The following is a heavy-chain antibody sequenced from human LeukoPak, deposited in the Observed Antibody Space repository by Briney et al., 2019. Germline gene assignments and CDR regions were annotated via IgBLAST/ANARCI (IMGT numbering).Heavy chain of an antibody. CDR2: MNPNSGNT. D-gene: IGHD1-20*01. V-gene: IGHV1-8*03. CDR3: ARGRDITGTSDY. J-gene: IGHJ4*02. Sequence: GASVKVSCKASGYTFTSYDINWVRQTTGQGLEWMGWMNPNSGNTGYAQKFQGRVTITRNTSISTAYMELSSLRSEDTAVYYCARGRDITGTSDYWGQGTLVTVSS. CDR1: GYTFTSYD.